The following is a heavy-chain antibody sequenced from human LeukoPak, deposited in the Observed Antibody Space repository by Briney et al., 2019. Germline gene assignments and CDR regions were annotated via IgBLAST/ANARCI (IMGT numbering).Heavy chain of an antibody. CDR3: ARGLRDGYTLFYFDY. CDR1: GGSITSSSYS. J-gene: IGHJ4*02. CDR2: IYYTGST. Sequence: PSETLSLTCTVSGGSITSSSYSWGWIRQPPGKGLEWIGSIYYTGSTFYNPSLKSRVTISVDTSKNQFSMKLSSVTAADTAVYFCARGLRDGYTLFYFDYWGQGTLVTVSS. D-gene: IGHD5-24*01. V-gene: IGHV4-39*01.